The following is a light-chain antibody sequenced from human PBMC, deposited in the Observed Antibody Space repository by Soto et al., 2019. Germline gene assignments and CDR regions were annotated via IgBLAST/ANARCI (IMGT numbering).Light chain of an antibody. CDR3: QQDNSYPRT. Sequence: DIQLTQSPSPVSASVGDRSTINCRARQGISSWLAWYQQKPGRAPKLLIDGASSLQSGVPSRFSGSGSGTDFTLTISSVQPDDFATYYCQQDNSYPRTFGRGTKVDIK. V-gene: IGKV1-12*01. CDR1: QGISSW. J-gene: IGKJ1*01. CDR2: GAS.